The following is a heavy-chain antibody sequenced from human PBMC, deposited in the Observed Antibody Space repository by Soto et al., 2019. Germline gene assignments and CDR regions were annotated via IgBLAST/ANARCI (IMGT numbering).Heavy chain of an antibody. D-gene: IGHD3-22*01. J-gene: IGHJ4*02. CDR3: AREAVGYYESSGYYSGLDY. V-gene: IGHV4-61*01. Sequence: QVQLQESGPGLVKPSETLSLTCIVSGGPVRSDNYYWSWIRQPPGKGLEWIANIYYSGSTYYNPSLQSRATISLDTSKNQFSLKMRSVTAADTAVYYCAREAVGYYESSGYYSGLDYWGQGALVTVSS. CDR1: GGPVRSDNYY. CDR2: IYYSGST.